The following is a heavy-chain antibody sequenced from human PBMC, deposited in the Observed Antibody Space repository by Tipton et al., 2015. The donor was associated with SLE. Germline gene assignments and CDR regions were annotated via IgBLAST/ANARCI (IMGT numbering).Heavy chain of an antibody. J-gene: IGHJ4*02. CDR1: GYSFTSYW. V-gene: IGHV5-51*03. D-gene: IGHD6-19*01. Sequence: QSGPEVKKPGESLRISCKGSGYSFTSYWIGGVRQTPGKGLEWMGIIYAGDSTTRYSPAFQGQVTISADKSTNTAYLQGGSLKASDSAIYYCARYTSDWNCTDYWGQGTLVAVSS. CDR2: IYAGDSTT. CDR3: ARYTSDWNCTDY.